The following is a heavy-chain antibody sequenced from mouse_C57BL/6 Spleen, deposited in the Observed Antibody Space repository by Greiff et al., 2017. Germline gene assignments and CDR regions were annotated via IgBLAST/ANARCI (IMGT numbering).Heavy chain of an antibody. CDR1: GYAFSSYW. CDR3: ARKDGYDYFDY. D-gene: IGHD2-2*01. J-gene: IGHJ2*01. Sequence: VKLQESGAELVKPGASVKISCKASGYAFSSYWMNWVKQRPGKGLEWIGQIYPGDGDTNYNGKFKGKATLTADKSSSTAYMQLSSLTSEDSAVYFCARKDGYDYFDYWGQGTTLTVSS. V-gene: IGHV1-80*01. CDR2: IYPGDGDT.